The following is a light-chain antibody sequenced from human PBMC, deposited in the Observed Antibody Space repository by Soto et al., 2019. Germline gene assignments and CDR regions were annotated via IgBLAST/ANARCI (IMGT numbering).Light chain of an antibody. V-gene: IGLV2-14*01. CDR3: SSYRGSSTYV. Sequence: QSVLTQPASVSGSPGQSITISCTGTSSDVGTYNFVSWYQQHPGKAPKLMIYDVSNRPSGVSDRFSGSKSGNTASLTISGLQAEDEADYYCSSYRGSSTYVFGTGTNVTVL. CDR1: SSDVGTYNF. CDR2: DVS. J-gene: IGLJ1*01.